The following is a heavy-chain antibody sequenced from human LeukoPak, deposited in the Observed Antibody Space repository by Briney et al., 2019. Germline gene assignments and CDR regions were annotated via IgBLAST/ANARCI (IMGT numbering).Heavy chain of an antibody. CDR2: INAGNGNT. CDR1: GYTFTSYA. Sequence: GASVKVSCKASGYTFTSYAMHWVRQAPGQRLEWMGWINAGNGNTKYSQKFQGRVTITRDTPASTAYMELSSLRSEDTAVYYCARGGGRGYSYGYVAARPDYYYYYGMDVWGQGTTVTVSS. CDR3: ARGGGRGYSYGYVAARPDYYYYYGMDV. J-gene: IGHJ6*02. D-gene: IGHD5-18*01. V-gene: IGHV1-3*01.